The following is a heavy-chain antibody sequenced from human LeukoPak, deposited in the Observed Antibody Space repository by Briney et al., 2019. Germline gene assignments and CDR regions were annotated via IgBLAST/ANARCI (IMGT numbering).Heavy chain of an antibody. J-gene: IGHJ4*02. Sequence: ASVKVSCKASGYTFTNYGFSWVRQAPGQGLEWIGWISANHGHTNYAQKFHGRVTMITDTSTNTAYMELRSLRSDDTAMYYCARAPIVGPTRVDFWGQGTLVTVSS. CDR1: GYTFTNYG. V-gene: IGHV1-18*01. D-gene: IGHD1-26*01. CDR2: ISANHGHT. CDR3: ARAPIVGPTRVDF.